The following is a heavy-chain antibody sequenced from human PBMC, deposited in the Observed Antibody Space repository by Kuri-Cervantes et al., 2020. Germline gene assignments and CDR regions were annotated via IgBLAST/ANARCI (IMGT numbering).Heavy chain of an antibody. J-gene: IGHJ4*02. Sequence: GSLRLSCAVYGGSFSGYYWSWIRQPPGKGLEWIGSIYYSGSTYYNPSLKSRVTISVDKSKNQFSLKLSSVTAADTALYYCVRGDTTGLYYFDYWGQGALVTVSS. CDR3: VRGDTTGLYYFDY. CDR1: GGSFSGYY. V-gene: IGHV4-34*01. CDR2: IYYSGST. D-gene: IGHD3-22*01.